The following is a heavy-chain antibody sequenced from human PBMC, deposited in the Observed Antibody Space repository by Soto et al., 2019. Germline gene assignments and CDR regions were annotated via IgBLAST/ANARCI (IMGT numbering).Heavy chain of an antibody. D-gene: IGHD3-3*01. CDR1: GFTFSSYA. CDR3: AKESLKGVLRFLEWLPRYFDY. Sequence: GGSLRLSCAASGFTFSSYAMSWVRQAPGKGLEWVSAISGSGGSTYYADSVKGRFTISRDNSKNTLYLQMNSLRAEDTAVYYCAKESLKGVLRFLEWLPRYFDYWGQGTLVTVSS. CDR2: ISGSGGST. J-gene: IGHJ4*02. V-gene: IGHV3-23*01.